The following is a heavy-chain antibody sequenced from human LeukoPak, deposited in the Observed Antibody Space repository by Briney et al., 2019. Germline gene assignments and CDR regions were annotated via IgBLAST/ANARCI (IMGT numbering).Heavy chain of an antibody. V-gene: IGHV4-39*07. CDR2: IYYSGST. Sequence: SETLSLTCTVSGGSISSSSYYWGWIRRPPGKGLEWIGSIYYSGSTYYNPSLKSRVTISVDTSKNQFSLKLSSVTAADTAVYYCAIEQRESSWANWFDPWGQGTLVTVSS. CDR3: AIEQRESSWANWFDP. D-gene: IGHD6-13*01. J-gene: IGHJ5*02. CDR1: GGSISSSSYY.